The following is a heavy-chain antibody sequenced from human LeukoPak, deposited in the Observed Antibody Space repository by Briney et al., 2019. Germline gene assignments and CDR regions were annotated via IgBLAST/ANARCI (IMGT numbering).Heavy chain of an antibody. J-gene: IGHJ3*02. Sequence: YPGGSLRLSCAASGFTFNSYAMSWVRQAPGKGLEWVSAISGSGGSTYYADSVKGRFTISRDNSKNTLYLQMNSLRAEDTAVYYCARESGYVRGPNAFDIWGQGTMVTVSS. CDR2: ISGSGGST. D-gene: IGHD3-10*01. CDR1: GFTFNSYA. V-gene: IGHV3-23*01. CDR3: ARESGYVRGPNAFDI.